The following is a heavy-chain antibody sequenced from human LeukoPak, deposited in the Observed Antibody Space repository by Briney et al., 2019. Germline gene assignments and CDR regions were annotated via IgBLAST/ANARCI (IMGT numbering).Heavy chain of an antibody. D-gene: IGHD3-10*01. CDR2: IWYDGSNK. J-gene: IGHJ3*02. V-gene: IGHV3-33*08. Sequence: PGGSLRLSCAASGFTFSGYSIHWVRQAPGKGLEWVAVIWYDGSNKYYADSVKGRFTISRDNSKNTLYLQMNSLRAEDTAVYYCARDRHMVRGVLNAFDIWGQGTMVTVSS. CDR1: GFTFSGYS. CDR3: ARDRHMVRGVLNAFDI.